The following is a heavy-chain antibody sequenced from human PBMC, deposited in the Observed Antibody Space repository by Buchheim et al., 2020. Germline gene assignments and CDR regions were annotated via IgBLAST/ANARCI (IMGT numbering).Heavy chain of an antibody. CDR1: GFTFSSYW. CDR2: VNSDGSNA. J-gene: IGHJ4*02. Sequence: EVQLVESGGGLVESGGSLRLSCAASGFTFSSYWMHWVRQAPGQGLVWVSRVNSDGSNAVYADSVKGRFTISRANDRNPLYLQMTGLRDDDSAVYYCTRGTPNYSAYDYWGQGT. CDR3: TRGTPNYSAYDY. D-gene: IGHD5-12*01. V-gene: IGHV3-74*01.